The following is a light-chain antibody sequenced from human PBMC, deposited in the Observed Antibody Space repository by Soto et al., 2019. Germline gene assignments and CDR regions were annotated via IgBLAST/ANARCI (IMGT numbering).Light chain of an antibody. CDR1: SSHVGSYNY. CDR3: SSYTSSSTRV. CDR2: GVT. J-gene: IGLJ1*01. V-gene: IGLV2-14*01. Sequence: QSVLTQPASVSGSPGQSITISCTGTSSHVGSYNYVSWYQQHSGKAPKLMIYGVTNRPSGVSNRFSGSKSGNTASLTISGLQAEDEADYYCSSYTSSSTRVFGTGTKVTVL.